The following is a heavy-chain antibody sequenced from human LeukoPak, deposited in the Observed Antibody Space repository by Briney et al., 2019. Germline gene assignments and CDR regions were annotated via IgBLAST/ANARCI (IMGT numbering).Heavy chain of an antibody. CDR2: IWYDGSNK. CDR3: ARDHPDSIAVAGTELDY. CDR1: GFTFSSYA. V-gene: IGHV3-33*08. Sequence: GGSLRLSCAASGFTFSSYAMHWVRQAPGKGLEWVAVIWYDGSNKYYADSVKGRFTISRDNSKNTLYLQMNSLRAEDTAVYYCARDHPDSIAVAGTELDYWGQGTLVTVSS. D-gene: IGHD6-19*01. J-gene: IGHJ4*02.